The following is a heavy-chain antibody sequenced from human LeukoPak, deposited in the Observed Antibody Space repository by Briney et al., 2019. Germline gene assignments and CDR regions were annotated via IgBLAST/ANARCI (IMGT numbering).Heavy chain of an antibody. CDR1: GYTFTSYA. D-gene: IGHD3-22*01. CDR3: ARGGFTYYYDSSGYYYLDY. Sequence: GASVTVSCTASGYTFTSYAISWVRQAPGQGLEWMGGIIPIFGTANYAQKFQGRVTITADESTSTAYMELSSLRSEDTAVYYCARGGFTYYYDSSGYYYLDYWGQGTLVTVSS. V-gene: IGHV1-69*13. CDR2: IIPIFGTA. J-gene: IGHJ4*02.